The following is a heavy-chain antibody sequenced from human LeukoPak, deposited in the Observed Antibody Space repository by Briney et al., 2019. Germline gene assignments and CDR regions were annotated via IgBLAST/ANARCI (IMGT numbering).Heavy chain of an antibody. CDR2: IYYSGNT. J-gene: IGHJ4*02. Sequence: PSETLSLTCTVSGVSISSSNSYWGWIRQPPGKGLEWIGSIYYSGNTYYNASLKSQVSISIDTSKNQFSLRLTSVTAADTAVYYCARQGTYYDILTGPHYYFDYWGQGTLVTVSS. CDR1: GVSISSSNSY. D-gene: IGHD3-9*01. V-gene: IGHV4-39*01. CDR3: ARQGTYYDILTGPHYYFDY.